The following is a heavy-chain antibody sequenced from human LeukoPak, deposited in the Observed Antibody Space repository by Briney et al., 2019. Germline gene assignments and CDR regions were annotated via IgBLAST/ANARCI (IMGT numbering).Heavy chain of an antibody. CDR3: ARAITLWRDYYFDY. J-gene: IGHJ4*02. Sequence: GGSLRLSCAASGFTFSSYWMHWVRQAPGKGLVWVSRINTDGSTTSYADSVKGRFTISRDNAKNTLYLHMDSLRAEDTAVYYCARAITLWRDYYFDYWGQGTLVTVSS. CDR1: GFTFSSYW. CDR2: INTDGSTT. D-gene: IGHD2-21*01. V-gene: IGHV3-74*01.